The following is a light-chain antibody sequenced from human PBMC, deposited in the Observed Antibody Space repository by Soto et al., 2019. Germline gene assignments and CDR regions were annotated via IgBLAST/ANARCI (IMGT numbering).Light chain of an antibody. V-gene: IGKV3-20*01. CDR2: GAS. CDR3: QHYGETPIT. Sequence: EIVLTQSPGTLFLSPGGRATLSCRASQSVSRRLAWYKHRPGQSPRLVSSGASMRASGVPVRFSGSGSGTEFTLTISRLEPEDFEVYYCQHYGETPITFGLGTRLEIK. CDR1: QSVSRR. J-gene: IGKJ5*01.